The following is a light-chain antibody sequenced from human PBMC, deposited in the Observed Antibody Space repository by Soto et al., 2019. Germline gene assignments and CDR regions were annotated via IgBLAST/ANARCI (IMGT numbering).Light chain of an antibody. Sequence: DIQMPQSPSSLSASVGDRVTITCRASHPISNYLNWYQQREGKAPQLLIYAASTLQRGVPSRFSGSESGTDFTLTITSLQPEDSATYYCQQTYNTPITFGQGTRLEI. V-gene: IGKV1-39*01. CDR1: HPISNY. CDR2: AAS. J-gene: IGKJ5*01. CDR3: QQTYNTPIT.